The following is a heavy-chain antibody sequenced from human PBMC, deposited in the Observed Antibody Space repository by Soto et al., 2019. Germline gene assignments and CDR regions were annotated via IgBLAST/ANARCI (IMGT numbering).Heavy chain of an antibody. V-gene: IGHV4-31*03. CDR1: GGSISSGGYY. J-gene: IGHJ6*02. CDR3: ASHFKADYGSGSHYKAVYGMAV. Sequence: SETLSLTCTVSGGSISSGGYYWSWIRQHPGKGLEWIGYIYYSGSTYYNPSLKSRVTISVDTSKNQFSLKLSSVTAADTAVYYCASHFKADYGSGSHYKAVYGMAVWGQGTTVTVSS. D-gene: IGHD3-10*01. CDR2: IYYSGST.